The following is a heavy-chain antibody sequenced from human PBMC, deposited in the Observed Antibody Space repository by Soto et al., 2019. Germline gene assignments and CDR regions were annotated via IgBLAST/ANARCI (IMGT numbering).Heavy chain of an antibody. J-gene: IGHJ4*02. V-gene: IGHV3-30-3*01. D-gene: IGHD3-3*01. CDR1: GFTFSNFV. Sequence: GGSLRLSCSASGFTFSNFVMHWVRQGPGKGLEWAAIISYDGSQKHYADSVKGRFTISRDNSNKTLFLNMNSLRAEDTAVYYCAAMHYNFWSGSVDYWGQGIEVTVSS. CDR3: AAMHYNFWSGSVDY. CDR2: ISYDGSQK.